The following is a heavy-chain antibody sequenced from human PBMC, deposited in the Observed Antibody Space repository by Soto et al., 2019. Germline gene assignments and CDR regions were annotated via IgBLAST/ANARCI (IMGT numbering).Heavy chain of an antibody. J-gene: IGHJ4*02. CDR3: ARGRADTAYFES. Sequence: SVGSLRLSCAASGFALSSHSMYWVRQAPGKGLEWVSYISPVGGDIHYADSVKGRFTFSRDMARSSLSLQMTRLRDEDTAVYFCARGRADTAYFESWGQGTLVTVSS. CDR2: ISPVGGDI. D-gene: IGHD5-18*01. CDR1: GFALSSHS. V-gene: IGHV3-48*02.